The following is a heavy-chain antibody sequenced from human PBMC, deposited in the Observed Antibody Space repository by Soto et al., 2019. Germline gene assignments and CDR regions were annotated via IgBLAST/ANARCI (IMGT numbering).Heavy chain of an antibody. D-gene: IGHD3-22*01. CDR2: ISGSGGST. Sequence: GGSLRLSCAASGFPFSSYAMSWVRQAPGKGLEWVSAISGSGGSTYYADSVKGRFTISRDNSKNTLYLQMNSLRAEDTAVYYCARGDSSGYLLDYWGQGTLVTVSS. CDR3: ARGDSSGYLLDY. J-gene: IGHJ4*02. CDR1: GFPFSSYA. V-gene: IGHV3-23*01.